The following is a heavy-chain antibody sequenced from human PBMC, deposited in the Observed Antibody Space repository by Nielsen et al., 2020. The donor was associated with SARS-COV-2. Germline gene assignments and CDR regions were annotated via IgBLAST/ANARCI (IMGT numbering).Heavy chain of an antibody. D-gene: IGHD6-13*01. J-gene: IGHJ5*02. V-gene: IGHV3-9*01. CDR3: AKDNGPLAAAGLYNWFDP. Sequence: SLKISCASSGFTFDDYAMHWVRQAPGKGLEWVSGISWNSGSIGYADSVKGRFTISRDNAKNSLYLQMNSLRAEDTALYYCAKDNGPLAAAGLYNWFDPWGQGTLVTVSS. CDR1: GFTFDDYA. CDR2: ISWNSGSI.